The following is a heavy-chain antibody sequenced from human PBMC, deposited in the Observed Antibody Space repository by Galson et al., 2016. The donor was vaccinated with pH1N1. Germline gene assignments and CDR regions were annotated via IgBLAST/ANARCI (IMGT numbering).Heavy chain of an antibody. CDR1: GLSISSAYY. Sequence: SETLSLTCAVSGLSISSAYYWAWVRQPPGKGLEWIGNIYHSGKMYSNPSLKSRVTISLDTSRNHFSLRLTSVTATDTAVYYCARGPRYSYMDFWGKGTTVTVSS. D-gene: IGHD3-10*01. J-gene: IGHJ6*03. CDR3: ARGPRYSYMDF. V-gene: IGHV4-38-2*01. CDR2: IYHSGKM.